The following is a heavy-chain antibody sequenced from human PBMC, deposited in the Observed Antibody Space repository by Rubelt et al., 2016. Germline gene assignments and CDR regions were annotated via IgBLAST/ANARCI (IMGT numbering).Heavy chain of an antibody. CDR2: IIPIFGTA. V-gene: IGHV1-69*06. Sequence: VRQAPGKGLEWMGGIIPIFGTANYAQKFQGRVTITADKSTSTAYMELSSLRPEDTAVYYCARDRLGTWGPRYYGMDVWGQGTTVTVSS. D-gene: IGHD7-27*01. J-gene: IGHJ6*02. CDR3: ARDRLGTWGPRYYGMDV.